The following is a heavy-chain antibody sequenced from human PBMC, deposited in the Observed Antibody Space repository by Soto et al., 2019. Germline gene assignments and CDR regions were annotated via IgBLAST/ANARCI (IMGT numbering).Heavy chain of an antibody. D-gene: IGHD6-13*01. CDR3: ATAVYSSSWYGGFDY. V-gene: IGHV1-24*01. Sequence: ASVKVSCKGSGYTLTELSMHWVRQAPGKGLEWMGGFDPEDGETIYAQKFQGRVTMTEDTSTDTAYMELSSLRSEDTAVYYCATAVYSSSWYGGFDYWGQGTLVTVSS. J-gene: IGHJ4*02. CDR1: GYTLTELS. CDR2: FDPEDGET.